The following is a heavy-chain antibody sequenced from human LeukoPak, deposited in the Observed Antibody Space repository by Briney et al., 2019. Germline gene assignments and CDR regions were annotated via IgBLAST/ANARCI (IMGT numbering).Heavy chain of an antibody. CDR3: VTGRLLYCSSTSCYAFDI. Sequence: GGSLRLSCAASGFTFSSYAMSWVRQAPGKGLEWVSAISGSGGSTYYADSVKGRFTISRDNSKNTLYLQMNSLRAEDTAVYYCVTGRLLYCSSTSCYAFDIWGQGTMVTVSS. J-gene: IGHJ3*02. CDR2: ISGSGGST. V-gene: IGHV3-23*01. CDR1: GFTFSSYA. D-gene: IGHD2-2*01.